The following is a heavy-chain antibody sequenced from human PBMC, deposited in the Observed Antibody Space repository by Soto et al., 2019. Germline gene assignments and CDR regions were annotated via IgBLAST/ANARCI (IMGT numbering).Heavy chain of an antibody. CDR1: GGSIIGSYYY. CDR3: ARGTLDCSGGSCYSALYYYGMDV. CDR2: VCYTGFT. J-gene: IGHJ6*02. D-gene: IGHD2-15*01. V-gene: IGHV4-39*01. Sequence: PSETLSLTCAVSGGSIIGSYYYWGWLRQSPGKGPEWIGSVCYTGFTSYNPSLESRVSVSVDTSKNQFSLKVSGVSAADTAVYYCARGTLDCSGGSCYSALYYYGMDVWGQGTTVTVS.